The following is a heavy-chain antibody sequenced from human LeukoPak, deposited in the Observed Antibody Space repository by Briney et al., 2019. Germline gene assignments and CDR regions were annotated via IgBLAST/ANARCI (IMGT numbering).Heavy chain of an antibody. CDR3: ARDGYNYPDYYYGMDV. J-gene: IGHJ6*02. Sequence: GASVKVSCKASGYTFTSYGISWVRQAPGQGLEWMGWISAYNGNTNYAQKLQGRVTMTTDTSTSTAYMELRSLRSDDTAVYYCARDGYNYPDYYYGMDVWGQGTTVTVSS. CDR1: GYTFTSYG. D-gene: IGHD5-24*01. V-gene: IGHV1-18*01. CDR2: ISAYNGNT.